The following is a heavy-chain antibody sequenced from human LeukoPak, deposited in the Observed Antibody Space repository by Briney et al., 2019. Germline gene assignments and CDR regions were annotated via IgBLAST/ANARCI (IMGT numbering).Heavy chain of an antibody. CDR3: ARDYDILTGYYRGSVY. D-gene: IGHD3-9*01. J-gene: IGHJ4*02. CDR2: ISAYNGNT. CDR1: GYTFTSYG. Sequence: ASVKVSCKASGYTFTSYGISWVRQAPGQGLEWMGWISAYNGNTNYAQKLQGRVTMTTDTSTSTAYMELRSLRSDDTAVYYCARDYDILTGYYRGSVYWGQGTLVTVSS. V-gene: IGHV1-18*01.